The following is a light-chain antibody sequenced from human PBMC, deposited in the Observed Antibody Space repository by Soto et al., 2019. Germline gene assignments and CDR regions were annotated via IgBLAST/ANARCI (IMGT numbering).Light chain of an antibody. V-gene: IGLV8-61*01. CDR3: LLFMSSATWV. J-gene: IGLJ3*02. Sequence: QTVVTQEPSLSVSPGGTITLTCGLSPGSVSTSYYPSWYQQTPGQPLHILIYNTNRRSSGVPERFSGSILGNKAALTITGAQADDESVYYCLLFMSSATWVFGGGTKVTVL. CDR1: PGSVSTSYY. CDR2: NTN.